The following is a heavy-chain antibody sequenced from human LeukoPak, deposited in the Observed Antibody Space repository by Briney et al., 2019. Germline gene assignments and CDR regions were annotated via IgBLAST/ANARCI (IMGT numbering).Heavy chain of an antibody. D-gene: IGHD3-9*01. Sequence: NPSETLSLTCTVSGGSISSSSYYWGWIRQPPGKGLEWIGSIYYSGSTYYNPSLKSRVTISVDTSKNQFSLKLSSVTAADTAVYYCARLGGEPSYDILTGYSYYFDYWGQGTLVTVSS. CDR1: GGSISSSSYY. V-gene: IGHV4-39*01. CDR2: IYYSGST. J-gene: IGHJ4*02. CDR3: ARLGGEPSYDILTGYSYYFDY.